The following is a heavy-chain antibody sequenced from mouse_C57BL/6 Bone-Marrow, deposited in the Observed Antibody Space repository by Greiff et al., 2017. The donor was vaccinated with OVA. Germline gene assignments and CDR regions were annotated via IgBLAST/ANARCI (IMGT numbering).Heavy chain of an antibody. Sequence: ESGAELVKPGASVKMSCKASGYTFTTYPIEWVKQNHGKSLEWIGNFHPYNDDTEYNEKFKNKATLTVEKSSSTVYLELSRLTSDDSSVYYCARGGNYWYYFDYWGQGTTLTVSS. CDR1: GYTFTTYP. V-gene: IGHV1-47*01. CDR2: FHPYNDDT. J-gene: IGHJ2*01. CDR3: ARGGNYWYYFDY. D-gene: IGHD2-1*01.